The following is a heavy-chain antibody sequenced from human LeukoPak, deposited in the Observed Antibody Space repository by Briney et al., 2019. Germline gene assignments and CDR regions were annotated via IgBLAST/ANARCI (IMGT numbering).Heavy chain of an antibody. V-gene: IGHV3-30*18. Sequence: GGSLRLSCAASGFTFSSYGMHWVRQAPGKGLEWVAVISYDGSNKYYADSVKGRFTISRDNSKNTLYLQMNSLRAEDTAVYYCAKDPSDYWGQGTLVTVSS. CDR3: AKDPSDY. J-gene: IGHJ4*02. CDR2: ISYDGSNK. CDR1: GFTFSSYG.